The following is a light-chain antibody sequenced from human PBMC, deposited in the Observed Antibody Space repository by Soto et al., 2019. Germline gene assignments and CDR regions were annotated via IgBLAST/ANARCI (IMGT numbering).Light chain of an antibody. J-gene: IGKJ1*01. V-gene: IGKV3-20*01. Sequence: EIVLTQSPGTLSLSPGERATLSCRASQSVSSSYLAWYQQKPGQAPRLLIYGASSRATGIPERFSGSGSGTDFTLTIGRLEPEDFAVYYCQQYGSSPPWTFGQGTKVEIK. CDR3: QQYGSSPPWT. CDR2: GAS. CDR1: QSVSSSY.